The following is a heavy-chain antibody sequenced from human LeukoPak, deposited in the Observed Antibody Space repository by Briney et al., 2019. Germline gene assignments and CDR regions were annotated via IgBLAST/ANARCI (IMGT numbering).Heavy chain of an antibody. D-gene: IGHD3-22*01. CDR3: AREIHYYDSSGYWAFFDY. V-gene: IGHV4-59*01. CDR2: INYSGST. J-gene: IGHJ4*02. CDR1: GGSISSYY. Sequence: SETLSLTCTVSGGSISSYYWSWIRQPPGKGLEWIGYINYSGSTNYNPSLKSRVTISVDTSKNHFSLKLSSVTAADTAVYYCAREIHYYDSSGYWAFFDYWGQGTLVTVSS.